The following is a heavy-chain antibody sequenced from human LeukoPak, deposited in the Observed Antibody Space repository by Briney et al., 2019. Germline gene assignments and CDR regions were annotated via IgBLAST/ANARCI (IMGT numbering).Heavy chain of an antibody. CDR2: INHSGST. D-gene: IGHD2-15*01. CDR3: ARHFLGYCSGGSCPGFAEYFQH. V-gene: IGHV4-34*01. CDR1: GGSFSGHY. Sequence: SETLSLTCAVYGGSFSGHYWSWIRQPPGKGLEWIGEINHSGSTNYNPSLKSRVTISVDTSKNQFSLKLSSVTAADTAVYYCARHFLGYCSGGSCPGFAEYFQHWGQGTLVTVSS. J-gene: IGHJ1*01.